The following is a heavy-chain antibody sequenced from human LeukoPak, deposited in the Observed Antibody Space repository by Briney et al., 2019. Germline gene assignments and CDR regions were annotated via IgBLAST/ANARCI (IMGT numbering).Heavy chain of an antibody. Sequence: SETLSLTCAVYGGSFSGYYWSWIRQPPGKGLEWIGEINHSGSTNYNPSLKSRVTISVDTSKNQFSLKLSSVTAADTAVYYCARGRRLHAFDIWGQGTMVTVSS. CDR2: INHSGST. J-gene: IGHJ3*02. V-gene: IGHV4-34*01. CDR1: GGSFSGYY. CDR3: ARGRRLHAFDI. D-gene: IGHD4-17*01.